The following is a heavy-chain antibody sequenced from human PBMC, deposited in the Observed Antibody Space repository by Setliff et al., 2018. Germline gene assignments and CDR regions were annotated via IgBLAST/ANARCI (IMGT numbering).Heavy chain of an antibody. CDR3: ATKAVAGT. Sequence: YYMSWIRQTPGKGLEWVAYISSSGSLIYYPDSVKGRFTISRDDAKNSLYLQMNGLRAEDTAVYYCATKAVAGTGGQGTLVTVSS. CDR1: YY. J-gene: IGHJ4*02. V-gene: IGHV3-11*01. D-gene: IGHD6-19*01. CDR2: ISSSGSLI.